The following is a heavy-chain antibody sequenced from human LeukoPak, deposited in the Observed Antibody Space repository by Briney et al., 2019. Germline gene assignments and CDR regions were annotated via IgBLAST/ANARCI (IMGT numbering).Heavy chain of an antibody. CDR3: AKVPPDCSSTSCYVDPPGTDY. J-gene: IGHJ4*02. CDR1: GFTFSSYA. CDR2: ISGSGGST. D-gene: IGHD2-2*01. Sequence: GGSLRLSCAASGFTFSSYAMSWVRQAPGKGLEWVSAISGSGGSTYYADSVKGRFTISRDNSKNTLYLQMNSLRAEDTAVYYCAKVPPDCSSTSCYVDPPGTDYWGQGTLVTVSS. V-gene: IGHV3-23*01.